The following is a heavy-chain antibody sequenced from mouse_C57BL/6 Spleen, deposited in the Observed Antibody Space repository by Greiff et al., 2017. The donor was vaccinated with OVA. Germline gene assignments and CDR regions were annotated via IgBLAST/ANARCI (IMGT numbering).Heavy chain of an antibody. V-gene: IGHV5-17*01. Sequence: EVKLQESGGGLVKPGGSLKLSCAASGFTFSDYGMHWVRQAPEKGLEWVAYISSGSSTIYYADTVQGRFTISRDNAKNTLFLQMTSLRSEDTAMYYCARRNYGSSNYFDYWGQGTTLTVSS. CDR2: ISSGSSTI. D-gene: IGHD1-1*01. J-gene: IGHJ2*01. CDR3: ARRNYGSSNYFDY. CDR1: GFTFSDYG.